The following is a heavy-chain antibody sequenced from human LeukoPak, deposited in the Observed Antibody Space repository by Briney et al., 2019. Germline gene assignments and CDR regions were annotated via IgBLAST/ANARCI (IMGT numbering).Heavy chain of an antibody. CDR3: ARDRANQFPYGDYANDY. J-gene: IGHJ4*02. Sequence: GGSLRLSCAASGFTFSSYWMSWVRQAPGKGLEWVANIKQDGSEKYYVDSVKGRFTISRDNAKNSLYLQMNSLRAEDTAVYYCARDRANQFPYGDYANDYWGQGTLVTVSS. V-gene: IGHV3-7*01. CDR2: IKQDGSEK. CDR1: GFTFSSYW. D-gene: IGHD4-17*01.